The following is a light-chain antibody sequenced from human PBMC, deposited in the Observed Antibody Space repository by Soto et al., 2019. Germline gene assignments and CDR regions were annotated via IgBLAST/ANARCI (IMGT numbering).Light chain of an antibody. J-gene: IGKJ4*02. CDR3: QQYHTWPIT. CDR1: QGVSKK. CDR2: GAS. V-gene: IGKV3-15*01. Sequence: IVVTQSLATLSVAPGERGTFSCRASQGVSKKLAWYQHKPGQAPRLLISGASTRATGIPARFSGSGSGTEFTLTISSLQSEDCAIYYCQQYHTWPITFGGGTKVDIK.